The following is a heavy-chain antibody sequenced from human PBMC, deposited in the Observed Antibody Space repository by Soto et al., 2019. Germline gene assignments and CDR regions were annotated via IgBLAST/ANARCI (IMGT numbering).Heavy chain of an antibody. J-gene: IGHJ6*02. CDR3: ARDLWGYCGTDCYPLDV. D-gene: IGHD2-21*02. CDR2: MYNTGST. V-gene: IGHV4-59*01. CDR1: GGTISRYY. Sequence: QVQLQESGPGLVKPSETLSLTCTVSGGTISRYYWSWIRQPPGKGLEWIGYMYNTGSTVYNPSFKRRVTIPVDTSKNPFSLKPNSVTAADTAVYYFARDLWGYCGTDCYPLDVWGQGTTVTVSS.